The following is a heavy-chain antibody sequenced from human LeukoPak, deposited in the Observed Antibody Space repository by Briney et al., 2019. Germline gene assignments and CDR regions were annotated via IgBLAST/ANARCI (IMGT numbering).Heavy chain of an antibody. V-gene: IGHV1-2*02. D-gene: IGHD2-15*01. CDR1: GYTFIGYY. CDR2: INPHNGDT. J-gene: IGHJ4*02. CDR3: ATVRDIVVGGGPYYFDY. Sequence: ASVKVPCKASGYTFIGYYLHWVRQAPGQGLEWMGWINPHNGDTNYAQKFQGRVTMTRDASITTAYMELSRLKSDDTAVYYCATVRDIVVGGGPYYFDYWGQGTLVTVSS.